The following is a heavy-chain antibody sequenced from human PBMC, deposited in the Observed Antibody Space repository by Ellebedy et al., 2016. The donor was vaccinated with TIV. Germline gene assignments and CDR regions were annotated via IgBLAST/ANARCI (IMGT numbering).Heavy chain of an antibody. CDR2: INHSGST. V-gene: IGHV4-34*01. D-gene: IGHD3-10*01. J-gene: IGHJ6*02. Sequence: SETLSLTXAVYGGSFSGYYWSWIRQPPGKGLEWIGEINHSGSTNYNPSLKSRVTISVDTSKNQFSLKLSSVTAADTAVYYCARGYSITMVRGDKYGMDVWGQGTTVTVSS. CDR1: GGSFSGYY. CDR3: ARGYSITMVRGDKYGMDV.